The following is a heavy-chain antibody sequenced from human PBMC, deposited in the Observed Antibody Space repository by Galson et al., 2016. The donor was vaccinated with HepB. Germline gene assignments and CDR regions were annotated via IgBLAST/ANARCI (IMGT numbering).Heavy chain of an antibody. J-gene: IGHJ4*02. D-gene: IGHD3-16*01. CDR1: GFTFSGYA. V-gene: IGHV3-30*04. Sequence: LRLSCAASGFTFSGYAMHWVRQAPGKGLEWVAVVSYDGSIISYADSVKGRFTISRHNSKNTLYLQMNSLRAEDTALYYCVRDLDDYIWGTYRTLDYWGQGTLVTVPS. CDR3: VRDLDDYIWGTYRTLDY. CDR2: VSYDGSII.